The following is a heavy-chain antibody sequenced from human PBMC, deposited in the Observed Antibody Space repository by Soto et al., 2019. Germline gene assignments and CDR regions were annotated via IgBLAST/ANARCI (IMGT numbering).Heavy chain of an antibody. Sequence: ASVKVSCKASGYAYTSHGISWVRQAPGQGLEWMGWISAYNGDTNYAQKFQGRLTMTTDASTSTANMELRSLRSDDTATYFCARSSGWYEADAFDMWGQGTMVTVSS. CDR3: ARSSGWYEADAFDM. V-gene: IGHV1-18*04. CDR2: ISAYNGDT. CDR1: GYAYTSHG. D-gene: IGHD6-19*01. J-gene: IGHJ3*02.